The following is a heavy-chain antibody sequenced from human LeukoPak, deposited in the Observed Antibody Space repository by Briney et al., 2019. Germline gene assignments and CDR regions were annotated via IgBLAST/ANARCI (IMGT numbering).Heavy chain of an antibody. J-gene: IGHJ4*02. CDR2: ISYDGSNK. CDR3: ATEIAVGLRYFDY. CDR1: GFTFSSYG. Sequence: GGSLRLSCAASGFTFSSYGMHWVRQAPGKGLEWVAVISYDGSNKYYADSVKGRFTISRDNSKNTLYVQMNSLRPEDTAVYYCATEIAVGLRYFDYWGQGTLVTVSS. D-gene: IGHD6-19*01. V-gene: IGHV3-30*03.